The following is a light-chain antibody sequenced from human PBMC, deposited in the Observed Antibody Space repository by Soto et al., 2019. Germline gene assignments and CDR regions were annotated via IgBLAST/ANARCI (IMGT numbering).Light chain of an antibody. V-gene: IGLV2-14*03. CDR2: NVY. Sequence: QSVLTQPASVSGSPGQSITISCTGTSSDVGAYNFVSWHQQHPGEAPKLMIYNVYDRPSGISYRFSGSKSGNTASLTISGIQGEDEADYYCRAYTRSRTYVFAKGTKATVL. CDR3: RAYTRSRTYV. J-gene: IGLJ1*01. CDR1: SSDVGAYNF.